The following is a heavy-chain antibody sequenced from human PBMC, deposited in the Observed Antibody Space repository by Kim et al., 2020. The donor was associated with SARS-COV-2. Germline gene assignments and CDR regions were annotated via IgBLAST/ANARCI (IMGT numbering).Heavy chain of an antibody. CDR3: ARDNPDVVAGWFDP. J-gene: IGHJ5*02. V-gene: IGHV4-30-4*01. CDR2: IYYSGST. CDR1: GGSISSGDYY. Sequence: SETLSLTCTVSGGSISSGDYYWSWIRQPPGKGLEWIGYIYYSGSTYYNPSLKSRVTISVDTSKNQFSLKLSSVTAADTAVYYCARDNPDVVAGWFDPWGQGTLVTVSS. D-gene: IGHD2-15*01.